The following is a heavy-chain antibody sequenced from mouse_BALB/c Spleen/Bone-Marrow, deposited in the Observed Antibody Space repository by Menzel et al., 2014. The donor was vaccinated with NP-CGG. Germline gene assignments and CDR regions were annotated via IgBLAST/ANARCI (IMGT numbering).Heavy chain of an antibody. J-gene: IGHJ4*01. CDR3: ARSLYPRAMDY. CDR2: IRNKANGYTT. Sequence: VQRVESGGGLVQPGGSLRLSCATSGFTFTDYYMSWVRQPPGKALEWLGFIRNKANGYTTEYSASVKGRFTISRDNSQSILHLQMNTLRAEDSATYYCARSLYPRAMDYWGQGTSVTVSS. V-gene: IGHV7-3*02. CDR1: GFTFTDYY. D-gene: IGHD2-1*01.